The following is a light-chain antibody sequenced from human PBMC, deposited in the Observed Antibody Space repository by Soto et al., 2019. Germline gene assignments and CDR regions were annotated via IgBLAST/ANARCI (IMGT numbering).Light chain of an antibody. J-gene: IGKJ1*01. CDR3: QQYGNSPLT. CDR2: GTS. CDR1: QVIGSRY. V-gene: IGKV3-20*01. Sequence: EIVMTQSPGTLSLSPGERATISCRASQVIGSRYLAWYHQKSGQAPRLLIYGTSSRATGIPDRFSGSGSGTDFTLTISRLEPEDFGVFFCQQYGNSPLTFGQGTKVEIK.